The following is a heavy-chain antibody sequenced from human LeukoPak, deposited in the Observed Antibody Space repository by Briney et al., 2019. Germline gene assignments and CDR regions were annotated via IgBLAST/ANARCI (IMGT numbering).Heavy chain of an antibody. CDR1: GFTFNNYV. J-gene: IGHJ4*02. CDR3: VRERDRLTTFDS. V-gene: IGHV3-30-3*01. D-gene: IGHD1-1*01. CDR2: ILYDGSDK. Sequence: GRSLRLSCAASGFTFNNYVMHWVRQAPGKGLEWVAGILYDGSDKWFGDSVKGRFSISRDNSKNTLYLQMNSLGVEDMAVYYCVRERDRLTTFDSWGQGALVTVSS.